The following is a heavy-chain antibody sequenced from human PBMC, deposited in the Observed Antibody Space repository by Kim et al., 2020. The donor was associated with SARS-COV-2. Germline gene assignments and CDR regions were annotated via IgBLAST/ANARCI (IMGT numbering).Heavy chain of an antibody. V-gene: IGHV3-30*18. Sequence: GGSLRLSCAASGFTFSSYGMHWVRQAPGKGLEWVAVISYDGSNKYYADSVKGRFTISRDNSKNTLYLQMNSLRAEDTAVYYCAKDRLGYDSSGYPPEVDYWGQGTRVTVSS. J-gene: IGHJ4*02. CDR1: GFTFSSYG. CDR2: ISYDGSNK. CDR3: AKDRLGYDSSGYPPEVDY. D-gene: IGHD3-22*01.